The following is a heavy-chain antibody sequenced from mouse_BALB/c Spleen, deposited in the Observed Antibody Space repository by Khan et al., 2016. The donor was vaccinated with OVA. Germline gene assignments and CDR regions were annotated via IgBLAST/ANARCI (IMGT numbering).Heavy chain of an antibody. CDR1: GYSITSNYA. D-gene: IGHD1-1*01. CDR2: ISYSGST. J-gene: IGHJ4*01. Sequence: EVQLQESGPGLVKPSQSLSLTCTVTGYSITSNYAWNWIRQFPGNKLEWMGYISYSGSTSYNPSLKSRISITRDTSQTQFFLQLNSVTTEDTATYYCARGNYYGYAMDYWGQGTSVTVSS. CDR3: ARGNYYGYAMDY. V-gene: IGHV3-2*02.